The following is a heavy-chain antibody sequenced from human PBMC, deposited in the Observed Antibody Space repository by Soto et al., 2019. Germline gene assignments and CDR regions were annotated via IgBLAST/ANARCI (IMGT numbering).Heavy chain of an antibody. Sequence: QVQLQESGPGLVKPSQTLSLTCTVSGGSISSGGYYWSWIRQHPGKGLEWIGYIYYSGSTYYNPSLKSRVTISVDTAKNQLSLKLSSVTAADTAVDYCARGGGYCTNGVCYPSWYFDLWGRGTLVTVSS. J-gene: IGHJ2*01. D-gene: IGHD2-8*01. CDR2: IYYSGST. CDR1: GGSISSGGYY. CDR3: ARGGGYCTNGVCYPSWYFDL. V-gene: IGHV4-31*03.